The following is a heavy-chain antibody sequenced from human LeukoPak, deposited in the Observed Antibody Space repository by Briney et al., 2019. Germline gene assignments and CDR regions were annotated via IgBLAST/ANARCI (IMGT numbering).Heavy chain of an antibody. V-gene: IGHV3-23*01. CDR1: AFTFSSYA. J-gene: IGHJ4*02. D-gene: IGHD2-15*01. Sequence: GSLRLSCAASAFTFSSYAMSRVCQAPGKGLEWVSAISGGGSTAYYADSVKGRFTISRDNSKNTLYLRMNSLRAEDTAIYYCAKGGYCSGDSCYPNDYWGQGTLVTVSS. CDR3: AKGGYCSGDSCYPNDY. CDR2: ISGGGSTA.